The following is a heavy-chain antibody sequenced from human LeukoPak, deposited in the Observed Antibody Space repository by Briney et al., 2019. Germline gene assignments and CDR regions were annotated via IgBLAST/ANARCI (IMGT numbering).Heavy chain of an antibody. Sequence: PGGSLRLSCAASGFTFSSYSMNWVRQAPGKGLEWVSSISSSSSYIYYADSVKGRFTISRDNAKNSLYLQMNSLRAEDTAVYYCARDYDFWSGYYTRDAFGIWGQGTMVTVSS. CDR1: GFTFSSYS. V-gene: IGHV3-21*01. J-gene: IGHJ3*02. CDR3: ARDYDFWSGYYTRDAFGI. CDR2: ISSSSSYI. D-gene: IGHD3-3*01.